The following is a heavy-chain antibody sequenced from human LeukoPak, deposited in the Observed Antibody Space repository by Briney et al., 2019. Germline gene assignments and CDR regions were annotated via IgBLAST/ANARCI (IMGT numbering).Heavy chain of an antibody. CDR3: TTGSEYDDAFDV. Sequence: GGSLRLSCAASGFTFSNAWMSWVRQAPGKGLEWVGRIKSKTDGGTTDYAAPVKGRFTVSRDDSKNTLYLQMNSLKTEDTAVYYCTTGSEYDDAFDVWGQGTMVTVSS. J-gene: IGHJ3*01. D-gene: IGHD2/OR15-2a*01. CDR1: GFTFSNAW. CDR2: IKSKTDGGTT. V-gene: IGHV3-15*01.